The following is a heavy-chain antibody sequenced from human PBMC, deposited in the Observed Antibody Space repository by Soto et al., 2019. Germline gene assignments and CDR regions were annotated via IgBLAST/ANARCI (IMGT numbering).Heavy chain of an antibody. CDR3: AKERATTTAFDY. D-gene: IGHD4-17*01. CDR1: GFTFSRDG. CDR2: VTDNGRST. V-gene: IGHV3-23*01. Sequence: GGSLRLSCAASGFTFSRDGMSWVRQAPGKGLEWVSYVTDNGRSTYYAYTVKGRFSISSDNTKTTLFLQMNSLRAEDTAVYYCAKERATTTAFDYWGQGALVTVSS. J-gene: IGHJ4*02.